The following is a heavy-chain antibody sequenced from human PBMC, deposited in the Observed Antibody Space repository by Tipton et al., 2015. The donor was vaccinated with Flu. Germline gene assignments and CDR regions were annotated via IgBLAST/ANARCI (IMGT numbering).Heavy chain of an antibody. J-gene: IGHJ3*02. V-gene: IGHV3-21*01. CDR1: GFTFDYYT. D-gene: IGHD3-22*01. Sequence: SLRLSCVASGFTFDYYTMNWVRRAPGKGLEWVSSISSSNTYIYYADSGKGRFTISRDNAKNSLYLQMNSLRAEDTAVYYCAREVSDYYDSNEGDAFDIWGQGTMVTVSS. CDR2: ISSSNTYI. CDR3: AREVSDYYDSNEGDAFDI.